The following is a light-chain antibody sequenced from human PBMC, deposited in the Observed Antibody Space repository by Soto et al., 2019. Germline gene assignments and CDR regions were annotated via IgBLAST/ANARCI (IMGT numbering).Light chain of an antibody. CDR2: EVR. J-gene: IGLJ3*02. V-gene: IGLV2-14*01. CDR1: MRDVGAYNL. Sequence: QSALTQPASVSGSAGQSITISCSGTMRDVGAYNLVSWHQQHPGTAPKLIIYEVRNRPSGISSRFSGSRSGNTASLTISGLQSDDEGDYYRSAYTARSTLVFGGGTKLTVL. CDR3: SAYTARSTLV.